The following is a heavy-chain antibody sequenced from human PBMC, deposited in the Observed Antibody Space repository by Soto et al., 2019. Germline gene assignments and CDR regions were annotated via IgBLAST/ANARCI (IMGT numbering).Heavy chain of an antibody. V-gene: IGHV3-9*01. CDR1: GFTFDDYA. J-gene: IGHJ4*02. D-gene: IGHD3-10*01. Sequence: GGSLRLSCAASGFTFDDYAMHWVRQAAGKGLEWVSNINWNSGSINYADSVRGRFTISRDNAKNSLYLQMNSLRPEDTALYFCAKDMYGSGSYYVLHYWGQGTLVTVSS. CDR3: AKDMYGSGSYYVLHY. CDR2: INWNSGSI.